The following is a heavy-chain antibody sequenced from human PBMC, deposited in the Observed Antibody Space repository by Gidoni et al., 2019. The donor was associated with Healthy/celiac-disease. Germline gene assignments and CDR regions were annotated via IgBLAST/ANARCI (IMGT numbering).Heavy chain of an antibody. V-gene: IGHV4-61*02. CDR2: IYTSGSI. Sequence: QVQLQESGPGLVKPSQTLSLTCTVSGGSISSGSYYWSWIRQPAGKGLEWIGRIYTSGSINYNPSLKSRVTISVDTSKNQFSLKLSSVTAADTAVYYCARDFLWGQGTLVTVSS. CDR3: ARDFL. CDR1: GGSISSGSYY. J-gene: IGHJ4*02.